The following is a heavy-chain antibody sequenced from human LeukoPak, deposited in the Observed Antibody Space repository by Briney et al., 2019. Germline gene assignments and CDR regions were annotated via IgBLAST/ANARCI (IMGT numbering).Heavy chain of an antibody. CDR3: AKDHDSGGYGFDY. J-gene: IGHJ4*02. CDR1: GFTFSSYA. D-gene: IGHD3-22*01. Sequence: GGSLRLSCAASGFTFSSYAMSWVRQAPGKGLEWVSAISGSGGSTYYADSVKGRFTISRDNSKNTLYLQMNSLRAEDTAVYYCAKDHDSGGYGFDYWGQETLVTVSS. CDR2: ISGSGGST. V-gene: IGHV3-23*01.